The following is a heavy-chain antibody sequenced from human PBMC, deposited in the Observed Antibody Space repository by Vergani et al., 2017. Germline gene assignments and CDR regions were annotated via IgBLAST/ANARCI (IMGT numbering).Heavy chain of an antibody. CDR3: ARVTAYGSSDDDAFDI. D-gene: IGHD6-6*01. CDR2: IYTSGST. V-gene: IGHV4-61*02. J-gene: IGHJ3*02. Sequence: QVQLQESGPGLVKPSQTLSLTCTVSGGSISSGSYYWSWIRQPAGKGLEWIGRIYTSGSTNYNPSLKSRVTISVDTSKNQFSLKLSSVTAADTAVYYCARVTAYGSSDDDAFDIWGQGPMVTVSS. CDR1: GGSISSGSYY.